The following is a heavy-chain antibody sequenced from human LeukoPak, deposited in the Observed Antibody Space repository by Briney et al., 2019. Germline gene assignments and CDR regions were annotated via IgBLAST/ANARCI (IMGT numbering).Heavy chain of an antibody. D-gene: IGHD2/OR15-2a*01. J-gene: IGHJ4*02. CDR1: GFTFSSYW. CDR2: ISASGGST. CDR3: AKGSPTTSDF. Sequence: PGGSLRLSCAASGFTFSSYWMHWVRQAPGKGLDWVSTISASGGSTYYADSVQGRFTISRDNSKNTLNLHMNSLSAEDTALYYCAKGSPTTSDFWGQGTLVTVSS. V-gene: IGHV3-23*01.